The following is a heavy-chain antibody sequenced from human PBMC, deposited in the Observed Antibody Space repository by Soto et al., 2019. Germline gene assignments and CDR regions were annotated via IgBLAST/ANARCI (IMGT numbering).Heavy chain of an antibody. J-gene: IGHJ5*02. CDR1: GYTFTSYA. D-gene: IGHD6-13*01. Sequence: QVQLVQSGAEVKKPGASVKVSCKASGYTFTSYAMHWVRQAPGQRLEWMGWINAGNGNTKYSQKFQGRVTITRDTSASTAYMELSSLRSEDTAVYYCARGSFAAAGTRRGVPNWFDPWGQGTLVTVSS. V-gene: IGHV1-3*01. CDR3: ARGSFAAAGTRRGVPNWFDP. CDR2: INAGNGNT.